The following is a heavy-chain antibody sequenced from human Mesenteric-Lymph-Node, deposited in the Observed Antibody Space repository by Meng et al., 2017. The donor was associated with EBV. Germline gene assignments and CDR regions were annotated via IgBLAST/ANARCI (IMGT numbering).Heavy chain of an antibody. CDR3: ATGDYGRDVFDY. CDR2: LDLTDGER. V-gene: IGHV1-24*01. D-gene: IGHD3-16*01. J-gene: IGHJ4*02. Sequence: QVQLVKSGAGVKKPGASVKVSCKVSGYRLSELSMHWVRQAPGKGLEWMGGLDLTDGERIYAQKFQGRVTMTEDTSTDTAYMEMSSLRSEDTAVYYCATGDYGRDVFDYWGQGTLVTVSS. CDR1: GYRLSELS.